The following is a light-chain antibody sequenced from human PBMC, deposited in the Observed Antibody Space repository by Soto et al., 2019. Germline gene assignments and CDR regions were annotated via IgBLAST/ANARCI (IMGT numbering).Light chain of an antibody. V-gene: IGLV1-40*01. CDR1: SSNIGAGFD. CDR3: QSYDSSLSGSV. CDR2: GNT. J-gene: IGLJ2*01. Sequence: QAVVTQPPSVSGAPGQRVTISCTGSSSNIGAGFDIHWYQQLPGTAPKLLIYGNTNRPSGVPDRFSGSKSGTSASLVITGHQAGDEADYYCQSYDSSLSGSVFGGGTKVTVL.